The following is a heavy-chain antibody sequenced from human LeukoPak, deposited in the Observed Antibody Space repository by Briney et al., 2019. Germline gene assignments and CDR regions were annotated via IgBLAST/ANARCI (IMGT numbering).Heavy chain of an antibody. D-gene: IGHD3-22*01. CDR2: IYTSGSA. V-gene: IGHV4-61*02. CDR3: ARFGYYDSSGYYSWWFDP. Sequence: PSETLSLTCTVSGGSISSGSYYWSWIRHPAGKGLEWIGRIYTSGSANYNPSLKSRVTISVDTSKNQFSLKLSSVTAADTAVYYCARFGYYDSSGYYSWWFDPWGQGTLVTVSS. CDR1: GGSISSGSYY. J-gene: IGHJ5*02.